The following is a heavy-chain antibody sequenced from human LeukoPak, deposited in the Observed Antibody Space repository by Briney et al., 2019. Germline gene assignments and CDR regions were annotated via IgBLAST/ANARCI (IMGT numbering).Heavy chain of an antibody. CDR2: ISSSGSTI. J-gene: IGHJ6*02. CDR1: GFTFSSYE. V-gene: IGHV3-48*03. CDR3: AREVRGVTEPMDV. Sequence: GGSLRLSCAASGFTFSSYEMNWVRQAPGKGLEWVLYISSSGSTIYYADSVKGRFTISRDNAKNSLYLQMNSLRAEDTAVYYCAREVRGVTEPMDVWGQGTTVTVSS. D-gene: IGHD3-10*01.